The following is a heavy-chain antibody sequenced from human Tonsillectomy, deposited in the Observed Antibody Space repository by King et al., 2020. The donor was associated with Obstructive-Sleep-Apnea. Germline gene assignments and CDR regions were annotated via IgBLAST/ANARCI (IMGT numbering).Heavy chain of an antibody. CDR2: INHSGST. V-gene: IGHV4-34*01. CDR3: ARLRSHLYREYCCGDGYFRFVY. J-gene: IGHJ4*02. D-gene: IGHD2-21*01. Sequence: SWIRQPPGKWLEWIGEINHSGSTNYNPSLKSRVTISVDTSKNQFYLKLSSVTAADTAVYYCARLRSHLYREYCCGDGYFRFVYWGQGTLVTFSS.